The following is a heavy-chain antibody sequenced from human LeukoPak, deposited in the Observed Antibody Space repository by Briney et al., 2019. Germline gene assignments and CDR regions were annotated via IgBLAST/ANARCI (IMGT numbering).Heavy chain of an antibody. CDR2: IYYSGST. CDR3: ARQPQAAPTPFDY. D-gene: IGHD6-6*01. CDR1: GGSISSSSYY. J-gene: IGHJ4*02. Sequence: SETLSLTCTVSGGSISSSSYYWSWIRQPPGKGLEWIGYIYYSGSTNYNPSLKSRVTISVDTSKNQFSLKLSSVTAADTAVYYCARQPQAAPTPFDYWGQGTLVTVSS. V-gene: IGHV4-61*05.